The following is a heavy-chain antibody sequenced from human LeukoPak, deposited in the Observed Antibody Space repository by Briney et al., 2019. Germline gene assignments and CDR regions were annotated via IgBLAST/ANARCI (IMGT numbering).Heavy chain of an antibody. CDR1: GYSFTDYY. V-gene: IGHV1-2*02. CDR3: ARGVAANGRRLDP. Sequence: GASVKVSCKTSGYSFTDYYINWLGQAPGQGFDWLGWISPKSGGTNYAQKFQDSVSLTRDTSIDTAYMELTSLRLDDAAIYYCARGVAANGRRLDPWGQGTLITVSS. CDR2: ISPKSGGT. D-gene: IGHD2-15*01. J-gene: IGHJ5*02.